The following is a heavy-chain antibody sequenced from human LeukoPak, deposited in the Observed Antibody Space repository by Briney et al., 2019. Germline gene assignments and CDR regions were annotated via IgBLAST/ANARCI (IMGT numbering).Heavy chain of an antibody. D-gene: IGHD6-13*01. Sequence: GGSLRLSCAASGFTFGSSAMGWVRQTPEKGLAWVSTITVGATTYYTDSVKGRFTISRDNFRNTLYLQMNSLRAEDTAVHYCMKGTSAGNKGGDYWGQGTLVIVSS. CDR2: ITVGATT. CDR3: MKGTSAGNKGGDY. V-gene: IGHV3-23*01. CDR1: GFTFGSSA. J-gene: IGHJ4*02.